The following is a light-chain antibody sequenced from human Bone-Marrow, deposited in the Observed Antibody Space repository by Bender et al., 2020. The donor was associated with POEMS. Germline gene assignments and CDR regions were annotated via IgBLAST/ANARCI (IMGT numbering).Light chain of an antibody. CDR2: EGS. CDR1: SGDVDGYNF. V-gene: IGLV2-23*01. Sequence: QFALTQPASVSGSPGQSITISCTGTSGDVDGYNFVSWYQQHPGKAPKLVIYEGSQRPSGVSNRFSGSKSGDTASLTISGLQAEDEADYYCCSFEYTYYAFGTGTKVTVL. J-gene: IGLJ1*01. CDR3: CSFEYTYYA.